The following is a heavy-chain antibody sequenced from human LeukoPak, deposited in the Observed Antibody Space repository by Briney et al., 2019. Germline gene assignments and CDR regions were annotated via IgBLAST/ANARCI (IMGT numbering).Heavy chain of an antibody. Sequence: SVKVSCKASGGTFSSYAISWVRQAPGQGLEWMGGIIPIFGTANYAQKFQGRVTITADKSTSTAYMELNSLKTEDTAVYYCTTFAFHHGYFDYWGQGTLVTVSS. D-gene: IGHD1-14*01. CDR1: GGTFSSYA. CDR2: IIPIFGTA. CDR3: TTFAFHHGYFDY. V-gene: IGHV1-69*06. J-gene: IGHJ4*02.